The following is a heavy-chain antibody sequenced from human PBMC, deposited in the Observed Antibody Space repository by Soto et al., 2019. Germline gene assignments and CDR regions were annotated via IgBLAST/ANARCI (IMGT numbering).Heavy chain of an antibody. Sequence: GGSLRLSCAASGFTFSSYGMHWVRQAPGKGLEWVAVISYDGSNKYYADSVKGRFTISRDNSKNTLYLQMNSLRAEDTAVYYCAKTSSGLRLPDAFDIWGQGTMVTVSS. V-gene: IGHV3-30*18. CDR2: ISYDGSNK. CDR3: AKTSSGLRLPDAFDI. J-gene: IGHJ3*02. CDR1: GFTFSSYG. D-gene: IGHD5-12*01.